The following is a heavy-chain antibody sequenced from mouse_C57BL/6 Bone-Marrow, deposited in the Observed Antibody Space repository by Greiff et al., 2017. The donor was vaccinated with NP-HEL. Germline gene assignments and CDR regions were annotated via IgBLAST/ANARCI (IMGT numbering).Heavy chain of an antibody. CDR3: TRASMDY. D-gene: IGHD6-1*01. CDR2: IRNKANNHAT. Sequence: EVKVEESGGGLVQPGGSMKLSSAAPGFTFRDAWLDWVRQSPEKGLEWVAEIRNKANNHATYYNESVKGRLTISRDDSKSSVYLQMNSLRAEYTGIYYCTRASMDYWGQGTSVTVSS. CDR1: GFTFRDAW. V-gene: IGHV6-6*01. J-gene: IGHJ4*01.